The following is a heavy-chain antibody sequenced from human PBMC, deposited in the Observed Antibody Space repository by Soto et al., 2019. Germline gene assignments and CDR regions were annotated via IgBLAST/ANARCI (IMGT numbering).Heavy chain of an antibody. Sequence: QVQLQESGPGLVKPSQTLSLTCTVSGGSISSGGYYWSWIRQHPGKGLEWIGYIYYSGSTYYNPCLKRRVTMSVDTSKNQFSLKLSSVTAADTAVYYCASDMCGDCFSFDYWGQGNLVTVSS. CDR2: IYYSGST. J-gene: IGHJ4*02. D-gene: IGHD2-21*02. CDR1: GGSISSGGYY. V-gene: IGHV4-31*03. CDR3: ASDMCGDCFSFDY.